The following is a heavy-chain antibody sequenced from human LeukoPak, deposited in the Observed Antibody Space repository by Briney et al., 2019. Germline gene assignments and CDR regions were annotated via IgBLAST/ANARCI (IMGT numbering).Heavy chain of an antibody. J-gene: IGHJ4*02. CDR3: VKGGSGWYYYFDY. Sequence: PGGSLRLSCSASGFTFSSYAMHWVRQAPGKGLEYVSAISSNGGSTYYADSVKGRFTISRDNSKNTLYLQMSSLRAEDTAVYYCVKGGSGWYYYFDYWGQGTLVIVSS. CDR1: GFTFSSYA. V-gene: IGHV3-64D*06. CDR2: ISSNGGST. D-gene: IGHD6-19*01.